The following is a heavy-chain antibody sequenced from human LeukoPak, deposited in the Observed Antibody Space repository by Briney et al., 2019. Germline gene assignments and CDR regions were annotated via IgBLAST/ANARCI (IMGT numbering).Heavy chain of an antibody. CDR3: ARAYSSSWLSAFDI. Sequence: KTSETLSLTCTVSGGSTSSYYWSWIRQPPGKGLEWIGYIGTSGSTNHNPSLKSQVTISADTSKNQFSLKLSSVTAADTAVYYCARAYSSSWLSAFDIWGQGTMVTVSS. CDR2: IGTSGST. D-gene: IGHD6-13*01. J-gene: IGHJ3*02. V-gene: IGHV4-4*09. CDR1: GGSTSSYY.